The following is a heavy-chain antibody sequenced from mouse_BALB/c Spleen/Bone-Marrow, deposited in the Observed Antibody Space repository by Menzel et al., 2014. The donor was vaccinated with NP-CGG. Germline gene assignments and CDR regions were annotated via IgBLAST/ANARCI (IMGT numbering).Heavy chain of an antibody. Sequence: VQLQQPGPSLVKPSQTLSLTCSVTGDSITSGYWNWIRKFPGNKLEYMGYISYSGSTYYNPSLKSRISITRDTSKNQYYLQLNSVTTEDTATYYCARYYGSTYGYYFDYWGQGTTLTVSS. CDR3: ARYYGSTYGYYFDY. D-gene: IGHD1-1*01. CDR2: ISYSGST. CDR1: GDSITSGY. V-gene: IGHV3-8*02. J-gene: IGHJ2*01.